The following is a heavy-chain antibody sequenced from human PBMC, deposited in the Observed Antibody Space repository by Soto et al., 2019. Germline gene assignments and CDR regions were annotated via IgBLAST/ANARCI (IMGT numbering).Heavy chain of an antibody. D-gene: IGHD6-19*01. CDR2: VYYSGTT. J-gene: IGHJ4*02. Sequence: ETLSLTCTVSGGSMNYYYWSWIRQSPGKGLEWIGYVYYSGTTYYNPSLQSRVTISIDTSQNQFSLKLRSVTAAEPAIYCCAGAGRSRRYFFDSPGRGTLVPVSS. V-gene: IGHV4-59*01. CDR1: GGSMNYYY. CDR3: AGAGRSRRYFFDS.